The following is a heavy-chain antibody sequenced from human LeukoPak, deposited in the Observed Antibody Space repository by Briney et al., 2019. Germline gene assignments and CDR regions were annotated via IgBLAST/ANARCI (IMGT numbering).Heavy chain of an antibody. CDR2: IKREGSEK. D-gene: IGHD2-15*01. CDR1: GFMFSNYW. CDR3: ARLPADDSVFDH. V-gene: IGHV3-7*01. J-gene: IGHJ4*02. Sequence: GGSLRLSSAASGFMFSNYWMTWVRQAPGKGLEWVANIKREGSEKHYVESVKGRLTISRDNAKNLLYLQMNSLRAEDTAVYYCARLPADDSVFDHWGQGTLVTVSS.